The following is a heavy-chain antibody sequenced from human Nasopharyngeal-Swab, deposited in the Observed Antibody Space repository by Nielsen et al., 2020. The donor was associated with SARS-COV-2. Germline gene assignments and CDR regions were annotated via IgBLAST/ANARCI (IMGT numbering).Heavy chain of an antibody. D-gene: IGHD3-22*01. CDR1: GFRDYS. J-gene: IGHJ4*02. CDR2: ISSSSSDI. CDR3: AKGDESSGIFDY. Sequence: GESLKISCVDSGFRDYSMNWVRQAPGKGLEWVSSISSSSSDIYYADSVKGRFTISRDNSKNTLYLQMNSLRPEDTAVYYCAKGDESSGIFDYWGQGSLVTVSS. V-gene: IGHV3-21*04.